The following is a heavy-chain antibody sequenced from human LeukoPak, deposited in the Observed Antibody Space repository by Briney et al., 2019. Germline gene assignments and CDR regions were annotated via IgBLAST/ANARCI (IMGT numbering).Heavy chain of an antibody. CDR2: ISTNGDST. Sequence: PGGSLRLSCAASGFTCSTYAMHWVRQAPGKGLEYVSAISTNGDSTYYADSVKGRFTISRDNSKNTLFLQMGSLRADDMAVYYCARWGSTSCYDYWGQGTLVTVSS. D-gene: IGHD2-2*01. J-gene: IGHJ4*02. CDR1: GFTCSTYA. V-gene: IGHV3-64*02. CDR3: ARWGSTSCYDY.